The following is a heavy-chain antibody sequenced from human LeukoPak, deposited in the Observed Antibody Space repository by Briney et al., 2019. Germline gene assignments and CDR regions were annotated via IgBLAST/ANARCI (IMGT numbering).Heavy chain of an antibody. Sequence: SETLSLTCTVSGGSISSYYWSWIRQPPGKGLEWIGYIYHSGSTYYNPSLKSRVTISVDRSKNQFSLKLSSVTAADTAVYYCARGGAAADLPFDYWGQGTLVTVSS. CDR2: IYHSGST. D-gene: IGHD6-13*01. J-gene: IGHJ4*02. CDR1: GGSISSYY. V-gene: IGHV4-59*12. CDR3: ARGGAAADLPFDY.